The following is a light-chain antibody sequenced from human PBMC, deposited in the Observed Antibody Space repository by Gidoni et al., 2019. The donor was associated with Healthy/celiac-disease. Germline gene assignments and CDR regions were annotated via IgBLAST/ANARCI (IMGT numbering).Light chain of an antibody. Sequence: DIVLTQSPATLSLSPGERATVSCRASQSVSSYLAWYQQKPGQAPRLLIYDASNRATGIPARFSGSGSGTDFTLTISSLEPEDFAVYYCQQRSNWPPTFGQGTRLEIK. CDR1: QSVSSY. J-gene: IGKJ5*01. V-gene: IGKV3-11*01. CDR2: DAS. CDR3: QQRSNWPPT.